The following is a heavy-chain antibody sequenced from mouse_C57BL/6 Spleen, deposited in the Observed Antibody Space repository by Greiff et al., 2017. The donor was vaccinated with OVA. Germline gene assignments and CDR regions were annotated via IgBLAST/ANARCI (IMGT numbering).Heavy chain of an antibody. CDR1: GFSLSTSGMG. CDR2: TYWDDDK. Sequence: QVTLKVSGPGILQSSQTLSLTCSFSGFSLSTSGMGVSWIRQPSGKGLEWLAHTYWDDDKRYNPSLKSRLTISKDTSRNQVFLKITSVDTADTATYYCARRRDDGYPLFDYWGQGTTLTVSS. CDR3: ARRRDDGYPLFDY. D-gene: IGHD2-3*01. J-gene: IGHJ2*01. V-gene: IGHV8-12*01.